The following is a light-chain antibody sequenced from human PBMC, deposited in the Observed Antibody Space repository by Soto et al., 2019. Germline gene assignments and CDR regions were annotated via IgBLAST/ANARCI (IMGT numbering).Light chain of an antibody. CDR3: QQDSSWPLT. CDR1: QDIRSS. V-gene: IGKV3-15*01. CDR2: GAS. Sequence: EIVMTQSPATLSVSPGERVTLSCRASQDIRSSLAWYQQKPGQAPRLLIYGASIRATGAPATFSGSGSGTEFTLSIRSLQSEHLGVYYCQQDSSWPLTFGGGTKVDIK. J-gene: IGKJ4*01.